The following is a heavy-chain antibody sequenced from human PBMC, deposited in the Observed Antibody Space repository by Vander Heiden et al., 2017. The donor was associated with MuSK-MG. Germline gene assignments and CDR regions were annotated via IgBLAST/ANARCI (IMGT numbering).Heavy chain of an antibody. CDR3: SRTRGVDWFDF. J-gene: IGHJ5*01. D-gene: IGHD2-15*01. V-gene: IGHV1-69-2*01. Sequence: EVQLVQSGAEVKKPGTTVEISCRVSGNTFSDRYIHWVKQAPGKGLDWVGLVDPEDGVTFYAQKFQGRVTITADRSTDTVYMKLSSLRSEDTAMYYCSRTRGVDWFDFWGQGTLVNVSS. CDR2: VDPEDGVT. CDR1: GNTFSDRY.